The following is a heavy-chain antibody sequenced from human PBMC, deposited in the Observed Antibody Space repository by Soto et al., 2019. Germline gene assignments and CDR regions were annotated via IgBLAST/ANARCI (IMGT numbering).Heavy chain of an antibody. J-gene: IGHJ6*02. CDR2: ISYDGSNK. CDR1: GFTFSSYG. Sequence: ESGGGVVQPGRSLRLSCAASGFTFSSYGMHWVRQAPGKGLEWVAVISYDGSNKYYADSVKGRFTISRDNSKNTLYLQMNSLRAEDTAVYYCAKMRLGSSGWYEYYYYYGMDVWGQGTTVTVSS. CDR3: AKMRLGSSGWYEYYYYYGMDV. D-gene: IGHD6-19*01. V-gene: IGHV3-30*18.